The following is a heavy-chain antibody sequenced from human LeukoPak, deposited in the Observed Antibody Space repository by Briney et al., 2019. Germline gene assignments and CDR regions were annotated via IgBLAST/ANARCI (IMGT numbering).Heavy chain of an antibody. V-gene: IGHV4-61*02. CDR2: IYTSGST. Sequence: PSETLSLTCTVSGGSISSGSYYWSWIRQPAGKGLEWIGRIYTSGSTNYNPSLKSRVTISVDTSKNQFSLKLSSVTAADTAVYYCARLGAPLDVWGKGTTVTVSS. CDR3: ARLGAPLDV. CDR1: GGSISSGSYY. J-gene: IGHJ6*04. D-gene: IGHD1-26*01.